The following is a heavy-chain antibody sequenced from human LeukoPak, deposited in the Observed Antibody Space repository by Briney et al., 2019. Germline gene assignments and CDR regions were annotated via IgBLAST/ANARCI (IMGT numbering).Heavy chain of an antibody. Sequence: GESLKISCKGSGYSFTSYWIGWVRQMPGKGLAWMGIIYPGDSDTRYSPSFQGQVTISADKSISTAYLQWSSLKASDTAMYYCARHRYCGGDCHNSGFDYWGQGTLVTVSS. CDR2: IYPGDSDT. J-gene: IGHJ4*02. CDR3: ARHRYCGGDCHNSGFDY. D-gene: IGHD2-21*02. V-gene: IGHV5-51*01. CDR1: GYSFTSYW.